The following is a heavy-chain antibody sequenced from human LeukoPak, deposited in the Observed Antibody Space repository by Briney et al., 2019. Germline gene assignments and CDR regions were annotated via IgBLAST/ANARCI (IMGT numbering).Heavy chain of an antibody. D-gene: IGHD4-17*01. J-gene: IGHJ4*02. Sequence: LSLTCTVSGGSISSYYWSWIRQPPGKGLEWLSYITNTGRTIYYADSVKGRFTISRDNAKNSLYLHMNSLRGDDTAIYYCARGGAYGMMGYWGQGTLVTVSS. CDR1: GGSISSYY. V-gene: IGHV3-11*04. CDR2: ITNTGRTI. CDR3: ARGGAYGMMGY.